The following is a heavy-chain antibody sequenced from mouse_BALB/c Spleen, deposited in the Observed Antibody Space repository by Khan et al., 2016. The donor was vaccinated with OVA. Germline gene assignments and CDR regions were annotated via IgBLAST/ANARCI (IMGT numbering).Heavy chain of an antibody. CDR1: GFSLTSYG. D-gene: IGHD1-3*01. CDR2: IWACGST. Sequence: QVQLKQSGPGLVAPSQSLSITCTVSGFSLTSYGVHWVRQPPGKGLAWLGVIWACGSTHYNSALMSRLSIRKDNSQRPVFFKMHSMQTDDTAMYYCARREDIWGQGTTLTVSS. J-gene: IGHJ2*01. V-gene: IGHV2-9*02. CDR3: ARREDI.